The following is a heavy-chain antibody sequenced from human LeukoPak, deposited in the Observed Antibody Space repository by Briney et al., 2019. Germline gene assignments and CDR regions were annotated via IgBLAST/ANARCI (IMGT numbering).Heavy chain of an antibody. Sequence: GGSQRLSCAASGFTFSDYYMSWIRQAPGKGLEWVSYIGSSGTTIYYADSVKGRFTISRDNAKNSLFLQMNSLSAEDTAVYYCAGDRMTTVTNDAFDIWGQGTMVTVSS. CDR3: AGDRMTTVTNDAFDI. CDR1: GFTFSDYY. J-gene: IGHJ3*02. CDR2: IGSSGTTI. D-gene: IGHD4-17*01. V-gene: IGHV3-11*04.